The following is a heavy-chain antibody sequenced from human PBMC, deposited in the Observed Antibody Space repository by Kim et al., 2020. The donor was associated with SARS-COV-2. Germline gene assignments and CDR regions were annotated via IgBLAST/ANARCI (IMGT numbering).Heavy chain of an antibody. CDR3: ARESLWGGSGSYHY. J-gene: IGHJ4*02. Sequence: GGSLRLSCAASGFTFSSYAMHWVRQAPGKGLEWVAVISYDGSNKYYADSVKGRFTISRDNSKNTLYLQMNSLRAEDTAVYYCARESLWGGSGSYHYWGQGTLVTVSS. V-gene: IGHV3-30-3*01. D-gene: IGHD3-10*01. CDR2: ISYDGSNK. CDR1: GFTFSSYA.